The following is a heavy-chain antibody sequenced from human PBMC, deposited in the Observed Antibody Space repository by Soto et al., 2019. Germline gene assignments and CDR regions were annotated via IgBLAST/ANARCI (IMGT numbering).Heavy chain of an antibody. V-gene: IGHV3-30*18. CDR1: GFSFGSNG. Sequence: SGGSLRLSCAASGFSFGSNGMHWVRRAPGKGLEWVAGISFDGSNKYYRDSVRGRFAIFRDNSKNTLALQMNSLRLEDTAMYYCAKGLLDTLIEGYYHYSGLDVWGQGTTVTVSS. D-gene: IGHD3-22*01. CDR3: AKGLLDTLIEGYYHYSGLDV. J-gene: IGHJ6*02. CDR2: ISFDGSNK.